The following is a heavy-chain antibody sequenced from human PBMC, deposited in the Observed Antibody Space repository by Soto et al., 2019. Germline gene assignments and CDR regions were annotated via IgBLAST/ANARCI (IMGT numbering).Heavy chain of an antibody. CDR3: ARGRVTVTGTTAEY. V-gene: IGHV3-74*01. J-gene: IGHJ4*02. CDR1: GFTFSSYW. Sequence: EVQLVESGGGLIQPGGSLRLSCAASGFTFSSYWMYWVRQAPGKGLVWVSRINNDGSNTNYADSVKGRFTISRDNAKDTLYLQMNSLRAEDTAVYYCARGRVTVTGTTAEYWGQGTLVTVSS. D-gene: IGHD6-19*01. CDR2: INNDGSNT.